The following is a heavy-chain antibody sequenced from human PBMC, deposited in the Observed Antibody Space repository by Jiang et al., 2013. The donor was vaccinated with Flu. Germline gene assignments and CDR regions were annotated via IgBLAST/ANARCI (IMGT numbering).Heavy chain of an antibody. D-gene: IGHD3-22*01. Sequence: SGAEVKKPGSSVKVSCKASGGTFSSYAISWVRQAPGQGLEWMGGIIPIFGTANYAQKFQGRVTITADESTSTAYMELSSLRSEDTAVYYCAREAERGSSEYYDSSGYFDYWGQGTLVTSPQ. CDR3: AREAERGSSEYYDSSGYFDY. CDR1: GGTFSSYA. CDR2: IIPIFGTA. J-gene: IGHJ4*02. V-gene: IGHV1-69*01.